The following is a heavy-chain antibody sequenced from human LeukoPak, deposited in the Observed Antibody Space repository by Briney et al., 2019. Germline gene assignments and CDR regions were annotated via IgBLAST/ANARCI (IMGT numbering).Heavy chain of an antibody. J-gene: IGHJ3*02. CDR1: GFTFDDYA. D-gene: IGHD1-26*01. CDR2: ITGDGSST. V-gene: IGHV3-43*02. Sequence: GGSLRLSCAASGFTFDDYAMYWVRQAPRKGLEWVSLITGDGSSTYYTDSVKGRFTISRDNSKNSLYVQMQMNSLRTEDTALYYCAKGRRSGTFYNAFDIWGQGTMVTVSS. CDR3: AKGRRSGTFYNAFDI.